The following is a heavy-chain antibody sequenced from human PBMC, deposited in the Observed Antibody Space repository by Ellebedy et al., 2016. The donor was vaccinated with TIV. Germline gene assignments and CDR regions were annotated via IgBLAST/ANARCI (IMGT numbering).Heavy chain of an antibody. CDR3: AKEGPYSSGWSGDFDC. V-gene: IGHV3-72*01. CDR2: SRNKVNSYST. CDR1: GFSFSDHY. J-gene: IGHJ4*02. D-gene: IGHD6-19*01. Sequence: PGGSLRLSCAASGFSFSDHYMAWVRQAPGKGLEWVGRSRNKVNSYSTEYAASVKGRFTISRDVSKSSLYLQMNSLKTEDTAVYYCAKEGPYSSGWSGDFDCWGQGTLVTVSP.